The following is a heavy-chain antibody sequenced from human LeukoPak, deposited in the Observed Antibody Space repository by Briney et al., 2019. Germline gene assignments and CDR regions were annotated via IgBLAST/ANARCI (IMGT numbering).Heavy chain of an antibody. CDR3: ARHLSSPGGCCYVDY. CDR2: IYPGDSDT. J-gene: IGHJ4*02. CDR1: GSIFTTYW. Sequence: PGASLQISCEGAGSIFTTYWSGGGREVAGKGGEGMGIIYPGDSDTRDSPSWEGQVTITADKSTSTAYLKWRRRQAAGTATYYCARHLSSPGGCCYVDYWGQGTLVTVSS. D-gene: IGHD2-15*01. V-gene: IGHV5-51*01.